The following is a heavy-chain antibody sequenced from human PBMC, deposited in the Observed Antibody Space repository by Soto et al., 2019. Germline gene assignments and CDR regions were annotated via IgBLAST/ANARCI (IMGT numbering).Heavy chain of an antibody. CDR1: GGSISSSSYY. CDR3: ASPKIAFYNWFDP. Sequence: PSETLSLTCTVSGGSISSSSYYWGWIRQPPGKGLEWIGSIYYSGSTYYNPSLKSRVTISVETSKNQFSLKLSSVTAADTAVYYCASPKIAFYNWFDPWGQGTLVTVS. D-gene: IGHD3-3*02. J-gene: IGHJ5*02. CDR2: IYYSGST. V-gene: IGHV4-39*01.